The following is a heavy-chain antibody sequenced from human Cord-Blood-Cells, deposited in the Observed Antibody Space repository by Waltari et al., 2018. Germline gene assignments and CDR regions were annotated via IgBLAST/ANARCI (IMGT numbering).Heavy chain of an antibody. Sequence: QVQLVQSGAEVKKPGASVKVSCKASGYTFTSYDINWVRQATGQGTEWMGWMNPNSGNTGYAQKFQGRVTMTRNTSISTAYMELSSLRSEDTAVYYCARANIVVVPAGQFYYYYGMDVWGQGTTVTVSS. CDR2: MNPNSGNT. J-gene: IGHJ6*02. V-gene: IGHV1-8*01. CDR3: ARANIVVVPAGQFYYYYGMDV. D-gene: IGHD2-2*01. CDR1: GYTFTSYD.